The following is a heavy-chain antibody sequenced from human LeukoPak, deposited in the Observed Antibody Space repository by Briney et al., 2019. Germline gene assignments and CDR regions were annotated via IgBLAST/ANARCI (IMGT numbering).Heavy chain of an antibody. CDR2: INPNSGGT. Sequence: ASVKVSCKASGYTFTGYYMHWVRQAPGQGLEWMGWINPNSGGTNYAQKFQGRVTMTRDTSISTAYMELSRLRSDDTAVYYCARKRWLQFDLLIDYWGQGTRVTVSS. D-gene: IGHD5-12*01. V-gene: IGHV1-2*02. CDR1: GYTFTGYY. J-gene: IGHJ4*02. CDR3: ARKRWLQFDLLIDY.